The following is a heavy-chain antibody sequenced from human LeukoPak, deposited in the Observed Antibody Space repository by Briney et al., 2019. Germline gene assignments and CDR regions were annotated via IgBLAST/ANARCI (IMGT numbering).Heavy chain of an antibody. CDR1: GGSISSYY. V-gene: IGHV4-59*01. CDR3: ARWSYDILTGSYYFDY. Sequence: SETLSLTCTVSGGSISSYYWSWIRQPPGKGLEWIGYIYYSGSTNYNPSLKSRVTISVDTSKNQFSLKLSSVTAADTAVYYCARWSYDILTGSYYFDYWGQGTLVTVSS. J-gene: IGHJ4*02. D-gene: IGHD3-9*01. CDR2: IYYSGST.